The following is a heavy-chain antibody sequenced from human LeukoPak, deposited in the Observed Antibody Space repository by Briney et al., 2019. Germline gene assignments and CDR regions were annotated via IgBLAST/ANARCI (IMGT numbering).Heavy chain of an antibody. J-gene: IGHJ5*02. CDR2: INHSGST. CDR1: GGSFSGYY. CDR3: ARSCPLSVLRFLEWSLSSNWFDP. V-gene: IGHV4-34*01. Sequence: SETLSLTCAVYGGSFSGYYWSWIRQPPGKGLEWIGEINHSGSTNYNPSLKSRVTISVDTSKNQFSLKLSSVTAADTAVYYCARSCPLSVLRFLEWSLSSNWFDPWGQGTLVTVSS. D-gene: IGHD3-3*01.